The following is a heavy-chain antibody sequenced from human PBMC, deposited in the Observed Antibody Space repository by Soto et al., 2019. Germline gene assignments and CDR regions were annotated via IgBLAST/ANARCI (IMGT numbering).Heavy chain of an antibody. D-gene: IGHD1-26*01. V-gene: IGHV1-2*04. CDR1: GYTFTGYH. CDR3: ARWVGASNWFDH. Sequence: ASVKVSCKASGYTFTGYHIHWVRQAPGQGLEWMGWINTNTGGTNYAQKFQGWVTMTRDTSINTAYMELSRLRSDDTAVYYCARWVGASNWFDHWGQGSLVTVSS. CDR2: INTNTGGT. J-gene: IGHJ5*02.